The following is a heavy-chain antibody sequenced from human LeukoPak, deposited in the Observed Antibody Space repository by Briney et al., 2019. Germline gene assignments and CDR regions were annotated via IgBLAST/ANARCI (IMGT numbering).Heavy chain of an antibody. CDR3: AKPSGSGVDY. J-gene: IGHJ4*02. Sequence: GGSLRLSCAASGFVVSSFYMSWVRQAPGKGLEWVSFIYSGGSTYYADSVKGRFTISRDNSKNTLYLQMNSLRLEDMAVYYCAKPSGSGVDYWGRGTRVTVSS. V-gene: IGHV3-53*05. CDR1: GFVVSSFY. CDR2: IYSGGST. D-gene: IGHD1-26*01.